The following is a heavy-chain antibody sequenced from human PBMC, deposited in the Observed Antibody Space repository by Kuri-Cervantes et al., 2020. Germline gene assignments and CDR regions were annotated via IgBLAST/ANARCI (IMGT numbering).Heavy chain of an antibody. CDR1: GFAFNDYY. Sequence: GGSLRLSCAASGFAFNDYYMTWIRQAPGKGLEWVSYISSSGTTIYYADSVKGRFTISRDNAKNSLYLQMNSLRAEDTAVYYCARCGSHWYFDLWGRGTLVTVSS. CDR3: ARCGSHWYFDL. CDR2: ISSSGTTI. D-gene: IGHD5-12*01. V-gene: IGHV3-11*04. J-gene: IGHJ2*01.